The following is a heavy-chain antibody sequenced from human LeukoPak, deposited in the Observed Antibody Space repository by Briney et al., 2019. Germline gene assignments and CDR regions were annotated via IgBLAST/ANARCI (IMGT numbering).Heavy chain of an antibody. V-gene: IGHV3-30*02. CDR3: AKDIATMRWLRPDPSVDY. Sequence: GSLRLSCAASGLTFGHHGMHWVRPAPSKGLEWVSFIRQDGINKYYPDSVKGRFTISRDNSKNTLYLQMNSLRAEDTAVYYCAKDIATMRWLRPDPSVDYWGQGTLVTVSS. CDR1: GLTFGHHG. D-gene: IGHD5-12*01. J-gene: IGHJ4*02. CDR2: IRQDGINK.